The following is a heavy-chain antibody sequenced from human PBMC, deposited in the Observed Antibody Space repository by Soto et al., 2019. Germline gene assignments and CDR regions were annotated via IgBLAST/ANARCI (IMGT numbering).Heavy chain of an antibody. J-gene: IGHJ4*02. CDR2: IYYSGST. CDR3: ARVDYGDYTIY. V-gene: IGHV4-39*01. CDR1: GGSISSSTYY. D-gene: IGHD4-17*01. Sequence: SETLSLTCSVSGGSISSSTYYWGWIRQPPGKGLEWIETIYYSGSTYYNSSLKSRVTISVDTSKNQFSLTLSSVTAADTAVYYCARVDYGDYTIYWGQGTLVTVSS.